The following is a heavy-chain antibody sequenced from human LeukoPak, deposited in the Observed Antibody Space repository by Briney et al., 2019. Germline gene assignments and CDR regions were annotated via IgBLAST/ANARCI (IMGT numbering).Heavy chain of an antibody. V-gene: IGHV4-39*01. CDR1: GGSISSSSYY. CDR3: ASKPTKSSGSYYTVDY. Sequence: SETLSLTCTVSGGSISSSSYYWGWIRQPPGKGLEWIGRIYYSGSTYYNPSLKSRVTISVDTSKNQFSLKLSSVTAADTAVYYCASKPTKSSGSYYTVDYWGQGTLVTVSS. J-gene: IGHJ4*02. CDR2: IYYSGST. D-gene: IGHD1-26*01.